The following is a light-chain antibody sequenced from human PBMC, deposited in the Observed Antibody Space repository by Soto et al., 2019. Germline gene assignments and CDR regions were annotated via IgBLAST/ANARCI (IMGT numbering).Light chain of an antibody. CDR3: CSYAGSYTVV. V-gene: IGLV2-11*01. CDR2: DVS. J-gene: IGLJ3*02. CDR1: SSDVGAYNY. Sequence: QSALTQPRSVSGSPGQSVTISCTGTSSDVGAYNYVSWYQQHPGKVPKLMIYDVSRRPSGGPDLFSGSKSGNTASLAISGLQAEDEADYYCCSYAGSYTVVFGGGTKLTVL.